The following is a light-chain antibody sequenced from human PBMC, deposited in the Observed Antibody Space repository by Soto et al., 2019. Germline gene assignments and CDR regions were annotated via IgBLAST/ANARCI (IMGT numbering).Light chain of an antibody. CDR3: QDYGRSPT. J-gene: IGKJ1*01. CDR1: QSVSSSS. Sequence: EIVLTQSPGTLSLSPGERATLSCRTSQSVSSSSLAWYQQKPGQAPRLLIYGASSRATGIPDRFSGSGSGTDFTLTISRLELEDSAVYYCQDYGRSPTFGQGTKVDIK. V-gene: IGKV3-20*01. CDR2: GAS.